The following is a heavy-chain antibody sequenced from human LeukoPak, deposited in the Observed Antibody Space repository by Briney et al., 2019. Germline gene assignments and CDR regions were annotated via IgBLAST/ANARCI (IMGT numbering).Heavy chain of an antibody. CDR1: GFTFDDYA. D-gene: IGHD6-19*01. Sequence: GGSLRLSCAASGFTFDDYAMHWVRQAPGKGLEWVSAISWNNNKIGYADSVKGRFTISRDNAKNSLYLQMNSLRVEDTAFYYCAKDNRRHYTSGPNPDSLHWGQGALVTVSS. V-gene: IGHV3-9*01. J-gene: IGHJ4*02. CDR3: AKDNRRHYTSGPNPDSLH. CDR2: ISWNNNKI.